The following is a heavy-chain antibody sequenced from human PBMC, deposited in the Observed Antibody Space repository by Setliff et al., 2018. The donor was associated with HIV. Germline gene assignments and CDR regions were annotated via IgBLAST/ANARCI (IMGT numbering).Heavy chain of an antibody. V-gene: IGHV4-39*01. CDR3: ARRWAADGTFDY. J-gene: IGHJ4*02. CDR2: IHYTGST. CDR1: GGAIRINDYY. Sequence: PSETLSLTCTVSGGAIRINDYYWGWIRQPPGNGLEWLGSIHYTGSTYDNPSLKSRLTKSIDTSKNQFSMKLTSVTAADTAVYYCARRWAADGTFDYWGQGTQVTVSS. D-gene: IGHD6-13*01.